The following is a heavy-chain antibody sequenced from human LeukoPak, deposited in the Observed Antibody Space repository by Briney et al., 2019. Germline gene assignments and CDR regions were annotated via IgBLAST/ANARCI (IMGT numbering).Heavy chain of an antibody. D-gene: IGHD3-3*01. J-gene: IGHJ6*03. CDR1: GFTFSSYW. CDR3: ARGGHYDFWSGSPSYMDV. V-gene: IGHV3-21*01. CDR2: ISSSSSYI. Sequence: GGSLRLSCAASGFTFSSYWMTWVRQAPGKGLEWVSSISSSSSYIYYADSVKGRFTISRDNAKNSLYLQMNSLRAEDTAVYYCARGGHYDFWSGSPSYMDVWGKGTTVTVSS.